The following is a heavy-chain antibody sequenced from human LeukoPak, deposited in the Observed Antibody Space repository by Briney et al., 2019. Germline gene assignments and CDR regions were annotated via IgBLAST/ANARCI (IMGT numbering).Heavy chain of an antibody. Sequence: GGSLRLSCAVSGFSFNNYWMHGVRQAPGKGLMWVSRINGEGSNTNYADSVSGRLTIYRDNAKNKLSLQLNSLRAEDTAVYYCERDLWLGGQGTLVTVSS. J-gene: IGHJ4*02. V-gene: IGHV3-74*01. CDR2: INGEGSNT. CDR1: GFSFNNYW. CDR3: ERDLWL. D-gene: IGHD3-22*01.